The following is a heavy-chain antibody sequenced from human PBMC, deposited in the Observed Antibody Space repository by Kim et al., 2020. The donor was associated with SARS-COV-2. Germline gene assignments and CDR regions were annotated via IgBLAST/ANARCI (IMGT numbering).Heavy chain of an antibody. CDR2: IKQDGSEK. J-gene: IGHJ6*02. CDR3: ARDSWEGYYYGMDV. Sequence: GALRLSCAASGFTFSSYWMSWVRQAPGKGLEWVANIKQDGSEKYYVDSVKGRFTISRDSAKNSLYLQMNSLRAEDTAVYYCARDSWEGYYYGMDVWGQGTTVTVSS. V-gene: IGHV3-7*03. CDR1: GFTFSSYW. D-gene: IGHD1-26*01.